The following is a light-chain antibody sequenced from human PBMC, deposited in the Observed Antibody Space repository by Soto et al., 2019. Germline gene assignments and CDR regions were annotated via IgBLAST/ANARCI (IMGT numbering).Light chain of an antibody. V-gene: IGLV1-40*01. CDR3: QSSDSSQRGV. CDR1: SSNIGAGYD. J-gene: IGLJ2*01. CDR2: GNT. Sequence: QPVLTQPPSVSGAPGQRVTISCTGSSSNIGAGYDVHWYQQLPGTAPKLLIYGNTNRPSGVPDRFSGSKSGTSASLAITGLQAEDEADYYCQSSDSSQRGVFGGGTKLTVL.